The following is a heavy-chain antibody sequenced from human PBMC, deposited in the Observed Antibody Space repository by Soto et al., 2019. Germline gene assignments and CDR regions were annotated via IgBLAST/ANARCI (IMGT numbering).Heavy chain of an antibody. CDR1: GYIFTNYG. V-gene: IGHV1-18*01. CDR2: ISGYNGNT. Sequence: QVQLVQSGAEVTRPGASVKVSCKASGYIFTNYGISWVRQAPGQGLEWMGWISGYNGNTNYAQKCQGRDTMTTDTSRTTADMELMSLQSDDRAVFYCARGRYSSGGLDVWGQGTTVTVSS. CDR3: ARGRYSSGGLDV. J-gene: IGHJ6*02. D-gene: IGHD3-9*01.